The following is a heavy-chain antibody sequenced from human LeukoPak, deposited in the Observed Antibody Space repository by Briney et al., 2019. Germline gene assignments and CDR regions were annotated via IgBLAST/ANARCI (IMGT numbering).Heavy chain of an antibody. V-gene: IGHV3-49*04. CDR2: IRSKAYGGTT. CDR3: TGDSGSYYGYFDY. J-gene: IGHJ4*02. CDR1: GFTFGDYA. D-gene: IGHD1-26*01. Sequence: PGRSLRLSCTASGFTFGDYAMSWVRQAPGKGLEWVGFIRSKAYGGTTEYAASVKGRFTISRDDSKSIVYLQMNSLKTEDTAVYYCTGDSGSYYGYFDYWGQGTLVTVSS.